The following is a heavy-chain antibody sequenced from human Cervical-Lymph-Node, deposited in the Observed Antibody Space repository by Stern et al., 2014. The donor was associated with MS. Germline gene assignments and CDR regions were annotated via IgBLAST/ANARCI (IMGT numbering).Heavy chain of an antibody. CDR3: ARDRGSGWYDAFDY. Sequence: QVQLVQSGGGVVQPGRSLRLSCAASGFTFSSYAMHWVRQAPGKGLEWVAVISYDGSNKYYADSVKGRFTISRDNSKNTLYLQMNSLRAEDTAVYYCARDRGSGWYDAFDYWGQGTLVTVSS. V-gene: IGHV3-30*04. D-gene: IGHD6-19*01. J-gene: IGHJ4*02. CDR1: GFTFSSYA. CDR2: ISYDGSNK.